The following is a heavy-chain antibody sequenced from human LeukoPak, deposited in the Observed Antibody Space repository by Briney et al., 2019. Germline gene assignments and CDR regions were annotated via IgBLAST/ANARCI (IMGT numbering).Heavy chain of an antibody. CDR1: GGSISSYY. D-gene: IGHD5-18*01. J-gene: IGHJ4*02. CDR3: ARGSLADTAADFDY. CDR2: IYYSGST. V-gene: IGHV4-59*01. Sequence: SETLSLTCTVSGGSISSYYWSWIRQPPGKGLEWIGYIYYSGSTNYNPSLKSRVTISVDTSKNQFSLKLSSVTAADTAVYYCARGSLADTAADFDYWGQGTLVTVSS.